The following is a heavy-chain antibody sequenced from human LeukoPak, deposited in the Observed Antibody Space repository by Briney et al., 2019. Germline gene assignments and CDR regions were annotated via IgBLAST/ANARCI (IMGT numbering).Heavy chain of an antibody. J-gene: IGHJ4*02. CDR2: IWYDGSNK. Sequence: HPGGSLRLSCAASGFTFSSYGMHWVRQAPGKGLKWVAVIWYDGSNKHYADSVKGRFTISRDNSKNTLYLQMNSLRAEDTAVYYCARDPNYGGNSHFDYWGQGTLVTVSS. CDR3: ARDPNYGGNSHFDY. V-gene: IGHV3-33*01. CDR1: GFTFSSYG. D-gene: IGHD4-17*01.